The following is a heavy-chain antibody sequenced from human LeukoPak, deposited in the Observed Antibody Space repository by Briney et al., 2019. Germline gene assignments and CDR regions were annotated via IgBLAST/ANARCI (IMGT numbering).Heavy chain of an antibody. CDR3: ARDVARLSIAVAGHPDY. Sequence: ASVKVSCKASGYTFTSYGISWVRQAPGQGLEWMGWISAYNGNTNYAQKLQGRVTMTTDTSTSTAYMELRSLRSDDTAVYYCARDVARLSIAVAGHPDYWGQGTLVTVSS. D-gene: IGHD6-19*01. CDR2: ISAYNGNT. CDR1: GYTFTSYG. J-gene: IGHJ4*02. V-gene: IGHV1-18*01.